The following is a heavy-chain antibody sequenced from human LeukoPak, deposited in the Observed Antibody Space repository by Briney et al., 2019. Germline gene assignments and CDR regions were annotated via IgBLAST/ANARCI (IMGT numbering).Heavy chain of an antibody. CDR3: ARLSSSSWSYWFDP. V-gene: IGHV4-39*01. D-gene: IGHD6-6*01. CDR1: GGSISSSSYY. J-gene: IGHJ5*02. Sequence: PSETLSLTCTVSGGSISSSSYYWGWIRQPPGKGLEWIGSIYYSGSTYYNPSLKSRFTISVDTSKNQFSLKLSSVTAADTAVYYCARLSSSSWSYWFDPWGQGTLVTVSS. CDR2: IYYSGST.